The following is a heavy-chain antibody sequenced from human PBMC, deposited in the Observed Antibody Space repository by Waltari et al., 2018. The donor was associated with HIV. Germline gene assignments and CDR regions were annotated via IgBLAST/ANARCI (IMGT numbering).Heavy chain of an antibody. Sequence: QVQLVQSGAEVKKPWSSGTVSCTASGGTVSSPDISWVRQAPGQGLEWMGAIIPLFGEANYAQKFQGRLTITADESTSTAYMELSSLRSEDTAVYYCARVPDRSGYQRYAMDVWGQGTTVTVS. J-gene: IGHJ6*02. CDR1: GGTVSSPD. CDR2: IIPLFGEA. V-gene: IGHV1-69*01. CDR3: ARVPDRSGYQRYAMDV. D-gene: IGHD3-22*01.